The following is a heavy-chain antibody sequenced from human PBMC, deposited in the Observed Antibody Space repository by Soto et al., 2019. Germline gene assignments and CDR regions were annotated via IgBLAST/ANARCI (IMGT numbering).Heavy chain of an antibody. CDR3: ARAPRDLSIRYFDWLRSATHPPQYGMDV. J-gene: IGHJ6*02. CDR2: ISSSSSTI. CDR1: GFTFSSYS. D-gene: IGHD3-9*01. Sequence: VGSLRLSCAASGFTFSSYSMNWVRQAPGKGLEWVSYISSSSSTIYYADSVKGRFTISRDNAKNSLYLQMNSLRDEDTAVYYCARAPRDLSIRYFDWLRSATHPPQYGMDVWGQRTTVTVSS. V-gene: IGHV3-48*02.